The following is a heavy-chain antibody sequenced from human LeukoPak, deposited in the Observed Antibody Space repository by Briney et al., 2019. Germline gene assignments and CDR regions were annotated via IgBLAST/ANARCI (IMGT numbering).Heavy chain of an antibody. CDR1: GFTFSSYW. CDR3: ARGSGWYRPIDY. D-gene: IGHD6-19*01. V-gene: IGHV3-7*04. J-gene: IGHJ4*02. CDR2: IKQDGSEK. Sequence: GGSLRLSCAASGFTFSSYWMSWVRQAPGKGLEWVANIKQDGSEKYYVDSVKGRFTISRDNSKNTVYLQMNSLRAEDTAVYYCARGSGWYRPIDYWGQGTLVTVSS.